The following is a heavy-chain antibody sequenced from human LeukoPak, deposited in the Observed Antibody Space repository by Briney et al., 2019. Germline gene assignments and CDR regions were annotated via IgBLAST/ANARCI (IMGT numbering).Heavy chain of an antibody. CDR1: GFTFSSHA. CDR3: ARDHRRSYGMDV. Sequence: GRSLRLSCAASGFTFSSHAMHWVRQAPGKGLEWVAVISYDGSNKYYADSVKGRFTISRDNSKNTLYLQMNSLRAEDTAVYYCARDHRRSYGMDVWGKGTTVTVSS. V-gene: IGHV3-30*04. CDR2: ISYDGSNK. J-gene: IGHJ6*04.